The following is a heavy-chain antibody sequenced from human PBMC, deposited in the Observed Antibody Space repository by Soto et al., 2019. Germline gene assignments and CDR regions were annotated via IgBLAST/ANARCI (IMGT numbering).Heavy chain of an antibody. CDR3: AREFVWGDPEYFQH. J-gene: IGHJ1*01. CDR1: GFTFSSYW. CDR2: IKQDGSEK. V-gene: IGHV3-7*05. Sequence: GSLRLSCAASGFTFSSYWMSWVRQAPGKGLEWVANIKQDGSEKYYVDSVKGRFTISRDNAKNSLYLQMNSLRAEDTAVYYCAREFVWGDPEYFQHWGQGTLVTVSS. D-gene: IGHD3-16*01.